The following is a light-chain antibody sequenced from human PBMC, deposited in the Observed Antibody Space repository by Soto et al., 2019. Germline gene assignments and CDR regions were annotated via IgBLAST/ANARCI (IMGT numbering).Light chain of an antibody. CDR2: AVS. CDR3: QPSYSTLFP. V-gene: IGKV1-39*01. CDR1: QTVVRY. Sequence: IQMTQFPSSLSASVGDRVTITCRAGQTVVRYLNWYQQKPGRAPNLLIYAVSNLQSGVPSRVSGSGSGPLFTLTKSDMQPEDFATYYCQPSYSTLFPFGPGTRVEVK. J-gene: IGKJ3*01.